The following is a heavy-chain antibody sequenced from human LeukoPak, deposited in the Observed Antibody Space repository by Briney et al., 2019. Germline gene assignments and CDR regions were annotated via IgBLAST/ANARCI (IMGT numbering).Heavy chain of an antibody. D-gene: IGHD3-22*01. V-gene: IGHV4-39*01. Sequence: SETLSLTCAVSGGSFSGYYWGWIRQPPGKGLEWIGSIYYSGSTYYNPSLKSRVTISVDTSKNQFSLKLSSVTAADTAVYYCARQGTYYYDSSGYYHYLDYFDYWGQGTLVTVSS. CDR3: ARQGTYYYDSSGYYHYLDYFDY. J-gene: IGHJ4*02. CDR1: GGSFSGYY. CDR2: IYYSGST.